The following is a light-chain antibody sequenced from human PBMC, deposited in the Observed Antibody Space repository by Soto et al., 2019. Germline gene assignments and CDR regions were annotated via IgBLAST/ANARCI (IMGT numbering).Light chain of an antibody. CDR2: GAS. J-gene: IGKJ2*01. CDR1: QSVSSN. Sequence: EIVMTQSPATLSVSPRERATLSCRADQSVSSNLAWYQQKPGQAPRLLLYGASTRATGIPARFSGSGSGTEFTLTISSLQSEDFAVYYCQQYNSWPPYTFGQGTTLEI. CDR3: QQYNSWPPYT. V-gene: IGKV3-15*01.